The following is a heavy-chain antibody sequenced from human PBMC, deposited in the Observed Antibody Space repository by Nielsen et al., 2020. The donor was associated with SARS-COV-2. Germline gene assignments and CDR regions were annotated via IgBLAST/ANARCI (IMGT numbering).Heavy chain of an antibody. CDR1: GFTFSSYE. V-gene: IGHV3-48*03. CDR2: ISSSGSTI. Sequence: GESLKISCAASGFTFSSYEMNWVRQAPGKGLEWVSYISSSGSTIYYADSVKGRFTISRDNAKNSLYLQMNSLRAEDTAVYYCARDGDYGDYFWFDPWGQGTLVTVSS. D-gene: IGHD4-17*01. J-gene: IGHJ5*02. CDR3: ARDGDYGDYFWFDP.